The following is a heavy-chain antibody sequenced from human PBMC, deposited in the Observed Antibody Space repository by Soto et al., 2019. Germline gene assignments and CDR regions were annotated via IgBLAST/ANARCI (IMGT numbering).Heavy chain of an antibody. Sequence: QVQLQESGPGLVKPSQTLSLTCTVSGGSISSGDYYWSWIRQPPGKGLEWFGYILYSGNTNYNPSPESRLTISVDTSNNQFALKLTSGTAADTAVYSWARSGALDYWGRGTLVPVSS. D-gene: IGHD2-15*01. CDR1: GGSISSGDYY. CDR3: ARSGALDY. J-gene: IGHJ4*02. V-gene: IGHV4-30-4*01. CDR2: ILYSGNT.